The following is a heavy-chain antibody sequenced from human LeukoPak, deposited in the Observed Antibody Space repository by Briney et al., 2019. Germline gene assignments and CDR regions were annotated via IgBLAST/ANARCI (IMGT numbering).Heavy chain of an antibody. J-gene: IGHJ3*02. D-gene: IGHD3-3*01. CDR1: GGSFSGYY. CDR3: ARASVEHDFWSGAFDI. Sequence: SETLSLTCAVYGGSFSGYYWSWIRQPAGKGLEWIGRIYVSGSTNYNPSLKSRVTISVDTSKNQFSLKLTSGTAADTAVYYCARASVEHDFWSGAFDIWGQGTRVTVSS. CDR2: IYVSGST. V-gene: IGHV4-59*10.